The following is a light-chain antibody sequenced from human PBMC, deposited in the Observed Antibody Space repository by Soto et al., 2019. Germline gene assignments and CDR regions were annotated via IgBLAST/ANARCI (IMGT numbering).Light chain of an antibody. CDR1: QNIGTY. V-gene: IGKV1-39*01. CDR2: AAS. CDR3: XXXXXXXYX. J-gene: IGKJ2*01. Sequence: DIQMTQSPASLSASVGDRVTVTCRASQNIGTYLNWYQHQPGKAPKLLIYAASTLQSGVPPRFSGSGSGTDFTLTISSLQPEDXXXXXXXXXXXXXYXFGQVTKAEIK.